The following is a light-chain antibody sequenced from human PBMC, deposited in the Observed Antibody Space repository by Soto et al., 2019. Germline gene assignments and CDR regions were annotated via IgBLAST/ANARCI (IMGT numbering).Light chain of an antibody. CDR3: FLYYSGVPV. Sequence: QAVVTQEPSLTVSPGGTVTLTCGSSTGAVTNGHYPYWFQQKPGQAPRTLIYDTSKKHSWTPARFSGSLLGGKAALTLSGAQTEDEAEYYCFLYYSGVPVFGGGTKVTVI. CDR1: TGAVTNGHY. J-gene: IGLJ2*01. V-gene: IGLV7-46*01. CDR2: DTS.